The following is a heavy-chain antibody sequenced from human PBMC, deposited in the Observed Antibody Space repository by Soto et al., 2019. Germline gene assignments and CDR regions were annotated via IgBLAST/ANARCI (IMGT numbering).Heavy chain of an antibody. CDR3: VRQGIVGATTPLDY. V-gene: IGHV3-30-3*01. Sequence: VGSLRLSCAASGFTFSSYAMFWVRQAPGKGLEWVALISYDGNNQYSADSVKGRFTISRDNSKNTLYLQMNSLRAEDTAVYYCVRQGIVGATTPLDYWGQGTLVTV. D-gene: IGHD1-26*01. J-gene: IGHJ4*02. CDR2: ISYDGNNQ. CDR1: GFTFSSYA.